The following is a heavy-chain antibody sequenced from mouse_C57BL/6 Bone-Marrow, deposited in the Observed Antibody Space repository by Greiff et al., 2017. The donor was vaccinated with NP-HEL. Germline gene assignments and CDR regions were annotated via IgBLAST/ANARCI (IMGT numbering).Heavy chain of an antibody. CDR2: ISSGGSYT. CDR3: ERHYYSNYFDY. CDR1: GFTFSSYG. D-gene: IGHD2-5*01. Sequence: DVQLVESGGDLVKPGGSLKLSCAASGFTFSSYGMSWVRQTPDKRLEWVATISSGGSYTYYPDSVKGRFTISRDNAKNTLYLQMSSLKSENTAMYYCERHYYSNYFDYWGQGTTLTVSS. V-gene: IGHV5-6*01. J-gene: IGHJ2*01.